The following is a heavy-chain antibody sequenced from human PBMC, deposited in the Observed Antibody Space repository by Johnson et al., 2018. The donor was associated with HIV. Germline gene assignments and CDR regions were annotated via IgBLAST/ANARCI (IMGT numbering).Heavy chain of an antibody. CDR2: ISYDGSNK. CDR1: GFTFSSYG. J-gene: IGHJ3*02. V-gene: IGHV3-30*18. D-gene: IGHD7-27*01. Sequence: QMQLVESGGGGVQPGRSLRLSCAASGFTFSSYGMHWVRQAPGKGLDWVAVISYDGSNKYYVDSVKGRFTISRDNSKNSLYLQMNSLRTEDTAVYYCAKVLSPRPWGDDAFDIWGQGTMVTVSS. CDR3: AKVLSPRPWGDDAFDI.